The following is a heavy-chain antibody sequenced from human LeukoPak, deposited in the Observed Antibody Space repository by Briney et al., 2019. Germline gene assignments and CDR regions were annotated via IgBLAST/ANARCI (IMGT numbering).Heavy chain of an antibody. CDR2: ISRDGTYI. J-gene: IGHJ4*02. V-gene: IGHV3-21*01. CDR1: GFTFNYYG. D-gene: IGHD3-3*01. Sequence: GGSLRLSCAVSGFTFNYYGMNWVRQAPGKGLEWVSSISRDGTYIYYADSVKGRFTISRDTAKKSLYLHMNSLRVEDTAVYYCARAPRGYDFWSGYYPDYWGQGTLVTVSS. CDR3: ARAPRGYDFWSGYYPDY.